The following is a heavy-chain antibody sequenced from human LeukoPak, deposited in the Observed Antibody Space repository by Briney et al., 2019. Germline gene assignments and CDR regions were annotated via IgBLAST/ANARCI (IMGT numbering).Heavy chain of an antibody. CDR3: ARAVIVVAAATQRNWFDP. D-gene: IGHD2-15*01. V-gene: IGHV4-34*01. CDR2: INHSGIT. CDR1: GGSFSGYY. J-gene: IGHJ5*02. Sequence: SEALSLTCAVYGGSFSGYYWTWIRQTPGKGLEWIGEINHSGITDYNPSLRSRVTISVDTSKNQFSLKLSSVTAADTAIYYCARAVIVVAAATQRNWFDPWGQGTLVTVSS.